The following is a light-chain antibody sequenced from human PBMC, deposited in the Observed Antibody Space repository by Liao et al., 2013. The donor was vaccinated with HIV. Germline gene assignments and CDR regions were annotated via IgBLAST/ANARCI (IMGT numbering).Light chain of an antibody. CDR1: NIGGKS. CDR2: NDR. V-gene: IGLV3-21*01. Sequence: SYELTQPPSVSVAPGKTATIGCEGDNIGGKSVHWYQQKPGQAPVLVIFNDRDRPSGIPERFSGSNSGNTATLTISRVEAGDEADYYCQSWVVDSDHPVFGGGTKLTVL. CDR3: QSWVVDSDHPV. J-gene: IGLJ2*01.